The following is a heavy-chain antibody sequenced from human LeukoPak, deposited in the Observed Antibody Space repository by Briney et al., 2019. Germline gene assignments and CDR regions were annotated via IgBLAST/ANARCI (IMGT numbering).Heavy chain of an antibody. CDR2: IYTSGST. CDR1: GGSFSGYY. D-gene: IGHD6-19*01. CDR3: ARASDSSGWFDY. V-gene: IGHV4-59*10. J-gene: IGHJ4*02. Sequence: SETLSLTCAVYGGSFSGYYWSWIRQPPGKGLEWIGRIYTSGSTNYNPSLKSRVTMSVDTSKNQFSLKLSSVTAADTAVYYCARASDSSGWFDYWGQGTLVTVSS.